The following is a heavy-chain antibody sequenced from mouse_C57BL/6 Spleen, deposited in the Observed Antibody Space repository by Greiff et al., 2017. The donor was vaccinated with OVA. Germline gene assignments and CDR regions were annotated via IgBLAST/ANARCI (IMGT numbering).Heavy chain of an antibody. Sequence: EVKVVESGPELVKPGASVKIPCKASGYTFTDYNMDWVKQSHGKSLEWIGDINPNNGGTIYNQKFKGKATLTVDKSSSTAYMELRSLTSEDTAVYYCARNEYDGGPFAYWGQGTLVTVSA. V-gene: IGHV1-18*01. CDR1: GYTFTDYN. CDR2: INPNNGGT. J-gene: IGHJ3*01. CDR3: ARNEYDGGPFAY. D-gene: IGHD2-4*01.